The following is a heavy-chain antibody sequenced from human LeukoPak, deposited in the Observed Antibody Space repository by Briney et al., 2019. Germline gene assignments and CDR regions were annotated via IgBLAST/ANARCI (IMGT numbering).Heavy chain of an antibody. CDR1: GFTFSSYG. CDR2: ISGSGGST. Sequence: PGGSLRLSCAASGFTFSSYGMSWVRQAPGKGLEWVSAISGSGGSTYYADSVKGRFTISRDNSKNTLYLQMNSLRAEDTAVYYCAKDNAWGPFMVRGVYYMDVWGKGTTVTIS. CDR3: AKDNAWGPFMVRGVYYMDV. J-gene: IGHJ6*03. V-gene: IGHV3-23*01. D-gene: IGHD3-10*01.